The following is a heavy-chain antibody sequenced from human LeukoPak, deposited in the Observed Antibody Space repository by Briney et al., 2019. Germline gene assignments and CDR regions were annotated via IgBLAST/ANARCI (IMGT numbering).Heavy chain of an antibody. CDR1: GFTFSSYW. Sequence: PGGSLRLSCAASGFTFSSYWMSWVRQAPGKGLEWVANIKQDGSEKYYVDSVKGRFTISRDNAKHSLYLQMNSLRAEDTAVYYCARDGYYYDSSGYEDFDYWGQGTLVTVSS. V-gene: IGHV3-7*01. CDR2: IKQDGSEK. CDR3: ARDGYYYDSSGYEDFDY. D-gene: IGHD3-22*01. J-gene: IGHJ4*02.